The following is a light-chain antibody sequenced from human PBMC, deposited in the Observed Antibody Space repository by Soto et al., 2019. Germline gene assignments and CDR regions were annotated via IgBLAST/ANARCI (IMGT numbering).Light chain of an antibody. CDR2: GAS. Sequence: EIVLTPSPGTLSLSPGGKATLSCRASQSVSSSYLAWYQQKPGQAPRLFIYGASTRATGIPDRFSGSGSGTDFTLTISRLEPEDFAVYYCQQYGTSPRTFGQGTKV. CDR3: QQYGTSPRT. CDR1: QSVSSSY. V-gene: IGKV3-20*01. J-gene: IGKJ1*01.